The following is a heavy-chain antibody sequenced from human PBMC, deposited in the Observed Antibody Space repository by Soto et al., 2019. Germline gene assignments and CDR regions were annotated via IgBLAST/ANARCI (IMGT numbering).Heavy chain of an antibody. Sequence: PGGSLRLSCAASGFTFSSYSMNWVRQAPWKGLEWVSYISSSSTIYYADSVKGRFTISRDNAKNSLYLQMNSLRDEDTAVYYCARDPLDIVVVVAASGGFDYWGQGTLVTVSS. CDR3: ARDPLDIVVVVAASGGFDY. CDR2: ISSSSTI. CDR1: GFTFSSYS. V-gene: IGHV3-48*02. J-gene: IGHJ4*02. D-gene: IGHD2-15*01.